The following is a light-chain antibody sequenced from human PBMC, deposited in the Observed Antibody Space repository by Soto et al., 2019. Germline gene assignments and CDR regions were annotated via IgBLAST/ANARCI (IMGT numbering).Light chain of an antibody. V-gene: IGLV2-14*03. CDR3: TSFTSRHTYV. CDR2: DVS. J-gene: IGLJ1*01. Sequence: QSVLTQPASVSGSPGQSITISCTGTSSDVGGYNYVSWYQQHPDKAPRLMIYDVSNRPSGVSDRFSGSKSGDTASLTISGLQAEDEADCYCTSFTSRHTYVFGTGTKVTVL. CDR1: SSDVGGYNY.